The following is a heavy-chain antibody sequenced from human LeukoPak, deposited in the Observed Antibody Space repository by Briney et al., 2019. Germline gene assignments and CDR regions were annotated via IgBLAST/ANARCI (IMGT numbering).Heavy chain of an antibody. J-gene: IGHJ4*02. V-gene: IGHV1-2*06. CDR3: TRESGSYHGNDY. D-gene: IGHD1-26*01. CDR2: INPNNGGT. CDR1: GYTFTGYY. Sequence: GASVKVSCKASGYTFTGYYMHWVRQASGQGLEWMGRINPNNGGTNYAQKFQGRVTMTGDTSISTAYMEPSSLRSDDTAVYYCTRESGSYHGNDYWGQGTLVTVSS.